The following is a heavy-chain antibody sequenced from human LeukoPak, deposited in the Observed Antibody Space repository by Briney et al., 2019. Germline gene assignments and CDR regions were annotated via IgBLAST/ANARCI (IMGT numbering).Heavy chain of an antibody. V-gene: IGHV3-30-3*01. Sequence: GGSLRLSCAASGFTFSSYAMHWVRQAPGKGLEWVAVISYDGSNKYYADSVKGRFTISRDNSKNTLYLQMNSLRAEDTAVYYCARDRGRYCSGGSCYPDDYWGQGTLVTVSS. CDR1: GFTFSSYA. CDR2: ISYDGSNK. J-gene: IGHJ4*02. CDR3: ARDRGRYCSGGSCYPDDY. D-gene: IGHD2-15*01.